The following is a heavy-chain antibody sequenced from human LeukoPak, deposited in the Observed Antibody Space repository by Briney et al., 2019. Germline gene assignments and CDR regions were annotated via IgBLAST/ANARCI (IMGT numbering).Heavy chain of an antibody. CDR1: TFTFSDYG. CDR3: VKDGVILAPGIYWYMDV. V-gene: IGHV3-30*02. Sequence: PGGSLRLSCVGSTFTFSDYGMHWVRQAPGKGLEWVAFIRYDGTKTYYADSAKGRFTISRDNSKNTLYLEMNSLRAEDTAVFYCVKDGVILAPGIYWYMDVWGRGTTVTVSS. D-gene: IGHD3-16*02. CDR2: IRYDGTKT. J-gene: IGHJ6*03.